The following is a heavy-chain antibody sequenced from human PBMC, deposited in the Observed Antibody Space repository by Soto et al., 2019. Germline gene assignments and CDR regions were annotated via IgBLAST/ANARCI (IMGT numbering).Heavy chain of an antibody. J-gene: IGHJ5*02. CDR2: INTDGGTT. CDR3: VRVGSGSHSWRDP. Sequence: EVQLEESGGDLVQPRGSLRLSCTASGFIFSSYWMHWVRQAPGKGLVWVSRINTDGGTTTYAESVKGRFTISRDNARNTLYLQMNSLRPEDTALYYCVRVGSGSHSWRDPWGQGTLVTVSS. CDR1: GFIFSSYW. D-gene: IGHD2-15*01. V-gene: IGHV3-74*01.